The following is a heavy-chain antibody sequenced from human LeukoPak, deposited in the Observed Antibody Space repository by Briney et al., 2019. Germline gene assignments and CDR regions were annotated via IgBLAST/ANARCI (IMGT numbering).Heavy chain of an antibody. V-gene: IGHV4-39*01. Sequence: SETLSLSCTVSGGSIRSSSYYWGWIRQPPGKGLEWIGSIYYSRSTYYNPSLKSRVTISVDTSKSQFSLKLTSVTAADTAVYYCARHADSGFGELAFDYWGQGTLVTVAS. J-gene: IGHJ4*02. CDR3: ARHADSGFGELAFDY. CDR1: GGSIRSSSYY. CDR2: IYYSRST. D-gene: IGHD3-10*01.